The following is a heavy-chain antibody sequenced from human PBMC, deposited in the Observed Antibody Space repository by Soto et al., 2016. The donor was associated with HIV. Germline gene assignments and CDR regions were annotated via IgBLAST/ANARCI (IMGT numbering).Heavy chain of an antibody. CDR1: KFTFSSYA. D-gene: IGHD3-10*01. V-gene: IGHV3-23*01. CDR2: ISGSGGST. Sequence: EVQLLESGGGLVQPGGSLRLSCAASKFTFSSYAMSWVRQAPGKGLEWVSAISGSGGSTYYADSVKGHFTISRDNSKNTLYLQMNSLRAEDTAVYYCAKDRGTMVRGVTLYYYYYGMDAWGQGTTVTVSS. CDR3: AKDRGTMVRGVTLYYYYYGMDA. J-gene: IGHJ6*02.